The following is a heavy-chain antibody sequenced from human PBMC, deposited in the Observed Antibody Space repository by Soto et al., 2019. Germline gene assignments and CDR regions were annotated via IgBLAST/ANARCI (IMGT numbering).Heavy chain of an antibody. CDR1: GYSCTSYW. Sequence: GESLKISCKGSGYSCTSYWIGWVRQMPGKGLEWMGIIYPGDSDTRYSPSFQGQVTISADKSISTAYLQWSSLEASDTAMYYCARHRYYGSGSQYYYYGMDVWGQGTTVTVSS. CDR2: IYPGDSDT. V-gene: IGHV5-51*01. D-gene: IGHD3-10*01. J-gene: IGHJ6*02. CDR3: ARHRYYGSGSQYYYYGMDV.